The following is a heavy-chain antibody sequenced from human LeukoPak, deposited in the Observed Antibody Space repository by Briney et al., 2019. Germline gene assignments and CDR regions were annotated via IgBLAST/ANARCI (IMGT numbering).Heavy chain of an antibody. D-gene: IGHD3-22*01. CDR2: INPNSGGT. V-gene: IGHV1-2*02. CDR1: GYTFTGYY. Sequence: ASVKVSCKASGYTFTGYYMHWVRQAPGQGLEWMGWINPNSGGTNYAQKFQGRVTMTRDTSISTAYMELSRLRSDDTAVYYCARDPVYYDSSGLFDYWGQGTLVTVSS. J-gene: IGHJ4*02. CDR3: ARDPVYYDSSGLFDY.